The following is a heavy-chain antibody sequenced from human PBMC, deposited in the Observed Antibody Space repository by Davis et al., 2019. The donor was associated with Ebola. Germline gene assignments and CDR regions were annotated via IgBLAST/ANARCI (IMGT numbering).Heavy chain of an antibody. CDR1: GFTVSSNY. CDR3: ARDRVVVVPAAIFYYYYGMDV. J-gene: IGHJ6*02. V-gene: IGHV3-7*01. D-gene: IGHD2-2*01. Sequence: GESLKISCAASGFTVSSNYMSWVRQAPGKGLEWVANIKQDGSEKYYVDSVKGRFTISRDNAKNSLYLQMNSLRAEDTAVYYCARDRVVVVPAAIFYYYYGMDVWGQGTTVTVSS. CDR2: IKQDGSEK.